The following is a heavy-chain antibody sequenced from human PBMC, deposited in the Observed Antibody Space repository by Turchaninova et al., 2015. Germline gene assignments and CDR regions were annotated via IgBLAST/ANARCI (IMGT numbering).Heavy chain of an antibody. CDR3: ARDVYYGSGEHSDY. J-gene: IGHJ4*02. Sequence: RLQSGAEGTKPCAYGRGSFKASSSTVTGDASRARGQSPGQGLEWMGWISAYNGNTNYAQKFQGRVTMTTDTSTSTAYMELRSLKSDDTAVYYCARDVYYGSGEHSDYWGQGTLVTVSS. CDR1: SSTVTGDA. V-gene: IGHV1-18*01. D-gene: IGHD3-10*01. CDR2: ISAYNGNT.